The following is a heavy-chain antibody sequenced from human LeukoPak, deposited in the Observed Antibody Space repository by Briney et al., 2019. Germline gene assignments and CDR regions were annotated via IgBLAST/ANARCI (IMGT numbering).Heavy chain of an antibody. V-gene: IGHV4-34*01. D-gene: IGHD2-15*01. Sequence: PSETLSLTCAVYGGSFSGYYWSWIRQPPGKGLEWIGEINHSGSTNYNPSLKSRVTTSVDTSKNQFSLKLSSVIAADTAVYYCARSPRRLGYCSGGSCYYYYGMDVWGQGTTVTVSS. CDR1: GGSFSGYY. CDR2: INHSGST. CDR3: ARSPRRLGYCSGGSCYYYYGMDV. J-gene: IGHJ6*02.